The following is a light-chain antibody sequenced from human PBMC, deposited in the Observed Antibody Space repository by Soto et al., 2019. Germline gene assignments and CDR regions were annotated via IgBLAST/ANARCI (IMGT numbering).Light chain of an antibody. V-gene: IGLV2-14*01. CDR3: CSFTTTSTHV. CDR2: EVN. CDR1: SSDIGAYDY. Sequence: QSALTQPASLSGSPGQSITISCTGTSSDIGAYDYVSWFQQHPGKAPKLMISEVNNRPSGVSNRFSGSKSGNTAYLTISGLKVEDEAEYFCCSFTTTSTHVFGTGTKLTVL. J-gene: IGLJ1*01.